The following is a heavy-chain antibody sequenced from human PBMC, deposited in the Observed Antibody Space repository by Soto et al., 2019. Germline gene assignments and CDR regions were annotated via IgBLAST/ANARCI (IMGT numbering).Heavy chain of an antibody. J-gene: IGHJ4*02. D-gene: IGHD3-10*01. Sequence: EVQLVESGGGLIQPGGSLKLSCAASGFTVGNNYMSWVRQAPGKGLEWVSLIYSTGTTKYADSVKDRFTVSRDNAKNTLYLQMNSLRAEDTAVYYCAKDGSGSGSHYNSFGYWGQGTLVTVSS. CDR2: IYSTGTT. V-gene: IGHV3-53*01. CDR1: GFTVGNNY. CDR3: AKDGSGSGSHYNSFGY.